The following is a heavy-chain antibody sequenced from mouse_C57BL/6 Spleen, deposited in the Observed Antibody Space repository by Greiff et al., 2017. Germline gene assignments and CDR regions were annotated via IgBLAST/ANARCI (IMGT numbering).Heavy chain of an antibody. D-gene: IGHD2-1*01. CDR1: GFTFSDYY. CDR3: ARGDNGNYGWYFDV. CDR2: INYDGSST. J-gene: IGHJ1*03. Sequence: DVMLVESEGGLVQPGSSMKLSCTASGFTFSDYYMAWVRQVPEKGLEWVANINYDGSSTYYLDSLKSRFIISRDNAKNILYLQMSSLKSEDTATYYCARGDNGNYGWYFDVWGTGTTVTVSS. V-gene: IGHV5-16*01.